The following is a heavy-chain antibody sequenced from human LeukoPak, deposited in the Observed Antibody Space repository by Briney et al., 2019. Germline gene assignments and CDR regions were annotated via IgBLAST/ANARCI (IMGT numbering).Heavy chain of an antibody. CDR1: GFTFSSYW. CDR2: IYYSGST. CDR3: ARAPTYYYDSSGYSRAFDI. Sequence: PGGSLRLSCAASGFTFSSYWMSWVRQPPGKGLEWIGSIYYSGSTYYNPSLKSRVTISLDTSKNQLSLKLSSVTAADTAVYYCARAPTYYYDSSGYSRAFDIWGQGTMVTVSS. D-gene: IGHD3-22*01. V-gene: IGHV4-39*01. J-gene: IGHJ3*02.